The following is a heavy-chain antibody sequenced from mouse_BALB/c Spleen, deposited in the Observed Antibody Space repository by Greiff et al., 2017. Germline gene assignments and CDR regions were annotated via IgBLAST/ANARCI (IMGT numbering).Heavy chain of an antibody. CDR3: ARSGRYWLDY. CDR2: IYPGDGDT. D-gene: IGHD2-14*01. J-gene: IGHJ2*01. V-gene: IGHV1-80*01. Sequence: QVQLQQSGAELVRPGSSVKISCKASGYAFSSYWMNWVKQRPGQGLEWIGQIYPGDGDTNYNGKFKGKATLTADKSSSTAYMQLSSLTSEDSAVYFCARSGRYWLDYWGQGTTLTVSS. CDR1: GYAFSSYW.